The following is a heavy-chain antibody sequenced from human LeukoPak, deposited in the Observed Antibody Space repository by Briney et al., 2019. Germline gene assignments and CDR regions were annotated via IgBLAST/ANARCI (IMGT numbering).Heavy chain of an antibody. D-gene: IGHD1-26*01. Sequence: GGSLRLSCAASRFTFSTYSMNWVRQAPGKGLEGVASIYSTSTYIYYADSVKGRFTISRDNAKNSLYLQMDSLRAEDTAVYYCARDSLVGSTTPVFDYWGQGTLVTVSS. CDR3: ARDSLVGSTTPVFDY. CDR1: RFTFSTYS. CDR2: IYSTSTYI. J-gene: IGHJ4*02. V-gene: IGHV3-21*04.